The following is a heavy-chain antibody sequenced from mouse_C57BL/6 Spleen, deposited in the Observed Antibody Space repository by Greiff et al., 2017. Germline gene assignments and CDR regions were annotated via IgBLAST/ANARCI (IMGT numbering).Heavy chain of an antibody. CDR3: ASPTGTRYFDV. Sequence: VKLQQSGPGLVQPSQSLSITCTVSGFSLTSYGVHWVRQSPGKGLEWLGVIWSGGSTDYNAAFISRLSISKDNSKSQVFFKMNSLQADDTAIYYCASPTGTRYFDVWGTGTTVTVSS. CDR2: IWSGGST. D-gene: IGHD4-1*02. CDR1: GFSLTSYG. V-gene: IGHV2-2*01. J-gene: IGHJ1*03.